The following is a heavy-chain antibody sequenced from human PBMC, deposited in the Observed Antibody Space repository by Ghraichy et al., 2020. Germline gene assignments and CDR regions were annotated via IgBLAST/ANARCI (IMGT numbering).Heavy chain of an antibody. D-gene: IGHD5-24*01. CDR1: GGSISSSSYY. V-gene: IGHV4-39*01. CDR3: ARHIQGWGGSNLAFDY. CDR2: IYYSGST. Sequence: SETLSLTCTVSGGSISSSSYYWGWIRQPPGKGLEWIGSIYYSGSTYYNPSLKSRVTISVDTSKNQFSLKLSSVTAADTAVYYCARHIQGWGGSNLAFDYWGQGTLVTVSS. J-gene: IGHJ4*02.